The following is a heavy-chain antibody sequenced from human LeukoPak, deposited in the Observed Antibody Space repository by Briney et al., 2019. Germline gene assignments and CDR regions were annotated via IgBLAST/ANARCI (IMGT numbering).Heavy chain of an antibody. CDR2: IYPGDSDT. CDR3: ARLGVVGYSYGSPYYFDY. V-gene: IGHV5-51*01. J-gene: IGHJ4*02. Sequence: GESLKISCKGSGYSFTSYCIGWVRQMPGKGLEWMGIIYPGDSDTRYSPSFQGQVTISADKSISTAYLQWSSLKASDTAMYYCARLGVVGYSYGSPYYFDYWGQGTLVTVSS. CDR1: GYSFTSYC. D-gene: IGHD5-18*01.